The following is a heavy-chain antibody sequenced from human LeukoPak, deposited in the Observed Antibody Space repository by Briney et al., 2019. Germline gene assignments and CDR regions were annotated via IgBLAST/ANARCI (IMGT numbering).Heavy chain of an antibody. CDR3: ARRFGTPETPWRHDY. Sequence: SETLSLTCTVSGGSISSSSYYWGWIRQPPGKGLEWIGSIYYSGSTYYNPSLKSRVTISVDTSKSQFSLKLSSVTAADTAVYYCARRFGTPETPWRHDYWGQGTLVTVSS. J-gene: IGHJ4*02. V-gene: IGHV4-39*01. CDR2: IYYSGST. CDR1: GGSISSSSYY. D-gene: IGHD1-1*01.